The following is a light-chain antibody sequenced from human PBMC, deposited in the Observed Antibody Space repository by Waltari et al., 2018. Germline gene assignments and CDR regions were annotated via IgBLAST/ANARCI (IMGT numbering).Light chain of an antibody. V-gene: IGLV7-43*01. CDR2: DTN. CDR3: VLYRGDAQWV. Sequence: QTVVTQEPSLTVSPGGTVNLTCASTPGQATSNYYQKWFQQKPGQDPSALIYDTNKKQPWTPARFSGSLLGGKAVPTLSGAQHEEEAEYYCVLYRGDAQWVFGGGTKLTVL. J-gene: IGLJ3*02. CDR1: PGQATSNYY.